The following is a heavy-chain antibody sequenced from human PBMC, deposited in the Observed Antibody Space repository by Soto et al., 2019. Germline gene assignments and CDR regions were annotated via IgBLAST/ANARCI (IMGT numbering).Heavy chain of an antibody. J-gene: IGHJ4*02. CDR3: TRAAWLPYLSFY. CDR2: ISSSGSTA. Sequence: PGGSLRLSCAASGFTFSRFELHWVRQAPGKGLEWISYISSSGSTAYYASSVEGRFTISRDNANNSVYLRMDSLRAEDTALYYCTRAAWLPYLSFYWGQGALVTVSS. CDR1: GFTFSRFE. V-gene: IGHV3-48*03. D-gene: IGHD3-10*01.